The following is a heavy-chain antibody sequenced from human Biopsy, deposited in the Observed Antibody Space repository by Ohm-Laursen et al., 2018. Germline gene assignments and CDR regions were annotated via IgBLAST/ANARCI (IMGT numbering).Heavy chain of an antibody. D-gene: IGHD6-19*01. CDR1: GASVTSGSYY. V-gene: IGHV4-61*01. J-gene: IGHJ4*02. Sequence: SGTLSLTCTVSGASVTSGSYYWSWIRQPPGKGLEWIGYISNIGSTNYNTSLKSRVTISANTSKNHFFLKLISVTAADTAVYYCARESALAGDFDSWGQGTLVIVSS. CDR2: ISNIGST. CDR3: ARESALAGDFDS.